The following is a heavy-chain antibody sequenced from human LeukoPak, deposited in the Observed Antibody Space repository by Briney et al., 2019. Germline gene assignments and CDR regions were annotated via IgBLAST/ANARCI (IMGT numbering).Heavy chain of an antibody. V-gene: IGHV3-23*01. D-gene: IGHD3-22*01. J-gene: IGHJ4*02. Sequence: PGGSLRLSCAASGFTFSNNAMSWVRQAPGKGPEWVSAITTGGTGTYYADSVKGRFTISRDNSKNTLYLQMNSLRAEDTALYYCAKGTMMGDRFDDWGQGTLVTVSS. CDR1: GFTFSNNA. CDR2: ITTGGTGT. CDR3: AKGTMMGDRFDD.